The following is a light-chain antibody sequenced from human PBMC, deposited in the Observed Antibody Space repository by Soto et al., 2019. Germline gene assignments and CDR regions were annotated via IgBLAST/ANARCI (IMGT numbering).Light chain of an antibody. J-gene: IGKJ5*01. CDR1: QGISNY. CDR3: PKYNSAPIT. Sequence: DIQMTQSPSSLSASVGDRVTITCRASQGISNYLAWYQQKPGKGPKLLIYAASTLQSGVPSRFSGSGSGTDFNLTISSRQPEDVATYYCPKYNSAPITFVQGTRLEMK. V-gene: IGKV1-27*01. CDR2: AAS.